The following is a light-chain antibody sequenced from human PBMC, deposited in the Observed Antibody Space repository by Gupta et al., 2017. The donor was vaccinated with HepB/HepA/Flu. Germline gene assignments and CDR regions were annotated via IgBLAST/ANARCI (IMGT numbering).Light chain of an antibody. CDR1: QDIRIY. CDR3: QQYNGYPIT. V-gene: IGKV1-16*01. CDR2: AAS. J-gene: IGKJ5*01. Sequence: DVQMTQSPSSLSASVGDRVTITCRASQDIRIYLAWFQQKPGKALKSLIYAASSLQSGVPSRFSGSGSGTDFTLTIISLQPEDFATYYCQQYNGYPITFGQGTRLEIK.